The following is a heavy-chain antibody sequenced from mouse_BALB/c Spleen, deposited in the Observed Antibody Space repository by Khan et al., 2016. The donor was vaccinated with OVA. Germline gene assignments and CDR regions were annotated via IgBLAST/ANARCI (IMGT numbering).Heavy chain of an antibody. J-gene: IGHJ3*01. CDR1: GFTFSTYA. CDR2: ISSDGGYT. V-gene: IGHV5-9-3*01. Sequence: EVQLVESGGGLVKPGGSLKLSCAASGFTFSTYAMSWVRQTPEKGLEWVATISSDGGYTYFPDNVTGRFTISRDNAKNTLCLQMTSLRSKDTAMYYCVRSPYGNFAYWGQGTLVTVSA. D-gene: IGHD2-1*01. CDR3: VRSPYGNFAY.